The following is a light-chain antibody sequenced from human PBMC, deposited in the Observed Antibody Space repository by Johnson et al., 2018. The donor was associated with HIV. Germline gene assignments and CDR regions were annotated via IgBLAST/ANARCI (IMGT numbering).Light chain of an antibody. V-gene: IGLV1-51*02. CDR2: ENS. CDR1: TSNIGNKF. J-gene: IGLJ1*01. CDR3: GTWDSGLSAGG. Sequence: QSVLTQSPSVSAAPGQKVTISCSGSTSNIGNKFVSWYQQLPGTAPKLLIYENSKRPSGIPDRFSGSKSGTSATLGITGLQTGDEADYYCGTWDSGLSAGGFGTGTKVTVL.